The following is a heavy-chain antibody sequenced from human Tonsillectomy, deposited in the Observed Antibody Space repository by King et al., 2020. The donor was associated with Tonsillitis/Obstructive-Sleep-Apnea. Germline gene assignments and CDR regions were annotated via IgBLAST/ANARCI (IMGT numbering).Heavy chain of an antibody. V-gene: IGHV3-11*01. CDR3: ARFPFDAAYPPKDY. D-gene: IGHD2-15*01. CDR1: GFIFSDDY. CDR2: ISSSGRTI. Sequence: VQLVESGGGLVKPGGSLRLSCAVAGFIFSDDYMSWIRQAPGKGLEWISYISSSGRTISYADSVKGRFTISRDNAKNSLYLQMTSLRAEDTAVYYCARFPFDAAYPPKDYWGQGTLVTVSS. J-gene: IGHJ4*02.